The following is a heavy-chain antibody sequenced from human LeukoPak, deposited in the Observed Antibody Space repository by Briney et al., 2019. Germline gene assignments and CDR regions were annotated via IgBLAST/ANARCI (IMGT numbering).Heavy chain of an antibody. V-gene: IGHV4-39*01. CDR2: ISYSGST. D-gene: IGHD2-2*01. CDR3: ARSYCSSSCYAVGAFDI. CDR1: GGSISSSTYY. Sequence: SETLSLTCTVSGGSISSSTYYWGWIRQPPGKGLEWMGSISYSGSTYYNPSLNRRVTTSVDMSKNQISQKQSSVTAANTAVCYCARSYCSSSCYAVGAFDIWGQGTVVTVSS. J-gene: IGHJ3*02.